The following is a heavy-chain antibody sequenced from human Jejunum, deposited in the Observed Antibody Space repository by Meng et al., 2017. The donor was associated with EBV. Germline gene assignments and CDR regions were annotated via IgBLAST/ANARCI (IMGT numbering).Heavy chain of an antibody. D-gene: IGHD5-24*01. CDR3: VRDGYNYIPFDY. CDR1: GFTLSNYA. J-gene: IGHJ4*02. Sequence: LAESGGGLVQPGGSLRLSCAGSGFTLSNYAMSWVRQAPGKGLEWVSHVSGTGSTTYYADSVKGRFTASRDNSNNILYLQMNSLGADDTAVYYCVRDGYNYIPFDYWGQGTLVTVSS. V-gene: IGHV3-23*04. CDR2: VSGTGSTT.